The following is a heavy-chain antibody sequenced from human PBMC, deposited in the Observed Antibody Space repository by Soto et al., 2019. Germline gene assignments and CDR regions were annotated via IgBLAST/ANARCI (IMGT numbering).Heavy chain of an antibody. CDR1: GYTFTSYG. CDR2: ISAYNGNT. V-gene: IGHV1-18*01. D-gene: IGHD3-16*02. J-gene: IGHJ4*02. Sequence: GASVKVSCKASGYTFTSYGISWVRQAPGQGLEWMGWISAYNGNTNYAQKLQGRVTMTTDTSTSTAYMELRSLRSDDTAVYYCARRVMITFGGVIVPSLVDYWGQGTLVTVSS. CDR3: ARRVMITFGGVIVPSLVDY.